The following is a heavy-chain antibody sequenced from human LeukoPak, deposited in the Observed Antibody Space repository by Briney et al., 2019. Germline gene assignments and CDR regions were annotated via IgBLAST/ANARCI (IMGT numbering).Heavy chain of an antibody. Sequence: GGSLRLSCAASGFTINSHGISWVRHTPGKGLEWVSGISGSGGTTYYADSVKGRFTISRDNSKNTLYLQMNSLRAEDTAVYYCAKDLLGYCSGGSCYSLGYWGQGTLVTVSS. D-gene: IGHD2-15*01. CDR2: ISGSGGTT. V-gene: IGHV3-23*01. J-gene: IGHJ4*02. CDR1: GFTINSHG. CDR3: AKDLLGYCSGGSCYSLGY.